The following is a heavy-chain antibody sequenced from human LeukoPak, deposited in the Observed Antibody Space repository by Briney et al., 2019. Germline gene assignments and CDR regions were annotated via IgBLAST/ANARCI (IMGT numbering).Heavy chain of an antibody. CDR2: INPNSGGT. D-gene: IGHD3-22*01. CDR3: ARPNYYDSSGYSKWDY. Sequence: ASVKVSCKASGYTFTGYYMHWVRQAPGQGHEWMGWINPNSGGTNYAQKFQGKVTMTRDTSISTAYMELSRLRSDDTAVYYCARPNYYDSSGYSKWDYWGQGTLVTVSS. CDR1: GYTFTGYY. J-gene: IGHJ4*02. V-gene: IGHV1-2*02.